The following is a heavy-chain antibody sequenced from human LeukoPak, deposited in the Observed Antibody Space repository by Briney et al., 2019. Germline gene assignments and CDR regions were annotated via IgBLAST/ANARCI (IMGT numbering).Heavy chain of an antibody. Sequence: ASVKVSCKASGYTFTGYYMHWVRQAPGQGLEWMGWINPNSGGTNYAQKFQGRVTMTRDTSISTAYMELSRLGSDDTAVYYCAREASPFYGDFDYWGQGTLVTVSS. CDR2: INPNSGGT. CDR3: AREASPFYGDFDY. J-gene: IGHJ4*02. CDR1: GYTFTGYY. D-gene: IGHD4-17*01. V-gene: IGHV1-2*02.